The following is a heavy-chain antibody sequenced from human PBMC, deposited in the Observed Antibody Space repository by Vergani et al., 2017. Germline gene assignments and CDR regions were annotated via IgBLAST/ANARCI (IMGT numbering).Heavy chain of an antibody. CDR2: IKSKTDGGTT. D-gene: IGHD3-10*01. J-gene: IGHJ4*02. CDR1: GFTFSSYW. CDR3: TGVWFGEEADY. V-gene: IGHV3-15*01. Sequence: EVQLVESGGGLVQPGGSLRLSCAASGFTFSSYWMSWVRQAPGKGLEWVGRIKSKTDGGTTDYAAPVKGRFTISRDDSKNTLYLQMNSLKTEDTAVYYCTGVWFGEEADYWGQGTLVTVSS.